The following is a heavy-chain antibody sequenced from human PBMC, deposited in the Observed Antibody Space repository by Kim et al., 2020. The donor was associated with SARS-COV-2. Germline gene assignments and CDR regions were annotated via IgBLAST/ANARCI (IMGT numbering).Heavy chain of an antibody. V-gene: IGHV3-15*01. D-gene: IGHD4-17*01. J-gene: IGHJ4*02. CDR3: TTVDGDYAVD. Sequence: KTDYAAPVKGRFTISRDDSKNTLYLQMNSLKTEDTAVYYCTTVDGDYAVDWGQGTLVTVSS. CDR2: KT.